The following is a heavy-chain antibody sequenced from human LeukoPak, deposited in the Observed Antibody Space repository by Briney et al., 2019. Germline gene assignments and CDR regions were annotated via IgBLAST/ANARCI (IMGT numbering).Heavy chain of an antibody. CDR3: ARPNSARRHYYYYMDA. D-gene: IGHD4-23*01. Sequence: SVKVSCKASGGTFSSYAISWVRQAPGQGLEWMGGIIPIFGTANYAQKFQGRVTITTDESTSTAYMELSSLRSEDTAVYYCARPNSARRHYYYYMDAWGQGTTVTVSS. CDR2: IIPIFGTA. CDR1: GGTFSSYA. V-gene: IGHV1-69*05. J-gene: IGHJ6*03.